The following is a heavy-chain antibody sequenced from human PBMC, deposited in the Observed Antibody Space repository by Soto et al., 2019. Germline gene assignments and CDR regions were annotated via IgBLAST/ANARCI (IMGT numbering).Heavy chain of an antibody. CDR1: GFPFSSYG. CDR3: AKRSSSSTFDY. V-gene: IGHV3-23*01. CDR2: ISGSDDST. J-gene: IGHJ4*02. D-gene: IGHD6-6*01. Sequence: PGESLRISCAAAGFPFSSYGMSWVRQAPGKGLEWVSVISGSDDSTYYADSVKGRFTISRDNSKNTLYLQMNSLRAEDTAVYYCAKRSSSSTFDYWGQGTLVTVSS.